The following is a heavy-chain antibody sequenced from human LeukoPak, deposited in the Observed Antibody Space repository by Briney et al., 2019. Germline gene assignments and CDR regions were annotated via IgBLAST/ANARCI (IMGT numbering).Heavy chain of an antibody. CDR3: ARGGRIAAAGSVFDY. V-gene: IGHV1-8*01. CDR2: MNPNSGNT. CDR1: GYTFTSYD. D-gene: IGHD6-13*01. J-gene: IGHJ4*02. Sequence: ASVKVSCKASGYTFTSYDINWVRQATGQGLEWMGWMNPNSGNTGYAQKFQGRVTMTRNTSISTAYMELSSLRSEDTAVYYCARGGRIAAAGSVFDYWDQGTLVTVSS.